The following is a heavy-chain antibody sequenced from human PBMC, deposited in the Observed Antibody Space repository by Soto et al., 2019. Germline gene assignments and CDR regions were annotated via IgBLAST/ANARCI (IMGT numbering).Heavy chain of an antibody. J-gene: IGHJ6*02. D-gene: IGHD1-7*01. CDR3: AAASGYNWNYPGYYYGMDV. CDR1: GFAFTSSA. V-gene: IGHV1-58*01. CDR2: IVVGSGNT. Sequence: SVKVSCKASGFAFTSSAVQWVRQARGQRLEWIGWIVVGSGNTNYAQKFQERVTITRDMSTSTAYMELSSLRSEDTAVYYCAAASGYNWNYPGYYYGMDVWGQGTTVTVSS.